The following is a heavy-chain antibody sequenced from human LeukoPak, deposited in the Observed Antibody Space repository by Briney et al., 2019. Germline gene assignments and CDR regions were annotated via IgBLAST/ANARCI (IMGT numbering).Heavy chain of an antibody. CDR2: ISSGGST. CDR3: ARRSYDGSGYYYVDY. D-gene: IGHD3-22*01. Sequence: PSETLSLTCTVSGGSISSSGYYWGWIRQPPGKGLEWIGSISSGGSTHYIPSLKSRVTISVDTSKSQFSLKLSSVTAADTAVYYCARRSYDGSGYYYVDYWGQGTLVTVSS. J-gene: IGHJ4*02. CDR1: GGSISSSGYY. V-gene: IGHV4-39*01.